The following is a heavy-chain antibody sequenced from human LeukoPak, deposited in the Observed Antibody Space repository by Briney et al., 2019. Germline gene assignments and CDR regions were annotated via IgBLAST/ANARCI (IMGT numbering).Heavy chain of an antibody. Sequence: GGSLRLSCAASGFTFSSYWMSWVRQAPGKGLEWVANIKRDGSDKYYVDSVKGRFTISRDNAKNSLYLQMNSLRVEDTAVYYCARDVEVAAFDYWGQGTLVTVSS. D-gene: IGHD6-19*01. CDR2: IKRDGSDK. CDR3: ARDVEVAAFDY. CDR1: GFTFSSYW. V-gene: IGHV3-7*04. J-gene: IGHJ4*02.